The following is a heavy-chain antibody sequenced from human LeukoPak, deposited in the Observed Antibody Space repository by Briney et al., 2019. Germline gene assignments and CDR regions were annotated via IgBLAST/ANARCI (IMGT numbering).Heavy chain of an antibody. D-gene: IGHD6-6*01. J-gene: IGHJ4*02. CDR3: ARFEYSSYFDY. V-gene: IGHV1-46*01. CDR1: GYTFTSYY. CDR2: INPSGGST. Sequence: ASVTVSCRASGYTFTSYYMHWVRQAPGQGLEWMGIINPSGGSTSYAQKFQGRVTMTRDTSTSTVYMELSSLRSEDTAVYYCARFEYSSYFDYWGQGTLVTVSS.